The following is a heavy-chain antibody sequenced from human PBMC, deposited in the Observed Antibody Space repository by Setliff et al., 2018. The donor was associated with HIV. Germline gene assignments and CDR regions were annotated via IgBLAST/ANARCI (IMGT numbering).Heavy chain of an antibody. Sequence: ASVKVSCKASGYTFINYDINWVRQATGQGLEWMGWMNPNSGNTGYSQKFQGRVTITRDTSASTAYMELSSLRPEDTAVYYCASPTAIPHWGQGTLVTVSS. V-gene: IGHV1-8*01. CDR1: GYTFINYD. J-gene: IGHJ4*02. CDR3: ASPTAIPH. D-gene: IGHD2-21*02. CDR2: MNPNSGNT.